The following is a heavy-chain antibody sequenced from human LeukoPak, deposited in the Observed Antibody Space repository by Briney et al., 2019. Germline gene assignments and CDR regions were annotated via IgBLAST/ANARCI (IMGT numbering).Heavy chain of an antibody. CDR2: IRGTPYGGTT. J-gene: IGHJ4*02. CDR3: TRAGKPPYFDY. Sequence: GGSLRLSCAASGFAFSDYAMSWFRQAPGKGLEWVALIRGTPYGGTTEYAASVKGRFTISRDDSKSIAYLQMNSLKTEDTAVYYCTRAGKPPYFDYWGQGTLVIVSS. V-gene: IGHV3-49*03. CDR1: GFAFSDYA.